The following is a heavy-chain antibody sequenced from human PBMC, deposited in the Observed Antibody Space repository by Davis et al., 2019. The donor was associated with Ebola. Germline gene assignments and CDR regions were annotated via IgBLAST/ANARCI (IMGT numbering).Heavy chain of an antibody. CDR3: ARGPPVADYYYGMDV. Sequence: LSLTCAVYGGSFSAYYMSWIRQAPGKGLECVSYTSSSGSSIYYADSVKGRFTISRDNAKNSLYLQMNSLRAEDTAVYYCARGPPVADYYYGMDVWGKGTTVTVSS. CDR1: GGSFSAYY. CDR2: TSSSGSSI. D-gene: IGHD6-19*01. J-gene: IGHJ6*04. V-gene: IGHV3-11*01.